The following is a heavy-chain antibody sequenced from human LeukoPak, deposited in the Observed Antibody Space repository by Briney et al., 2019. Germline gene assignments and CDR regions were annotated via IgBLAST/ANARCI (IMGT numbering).Heavy chain of an antibody. CDR2: TNRDASVK. Sequence: GGSLRLSCAASGFTFTAYWMSWVRQTPEKGLEFVAHTNRDASVKNYVDSVKGRFTISRDNAKKSLYLELNSLRDEDTALYYCGRGPESSAFAIWGQGTLVTVSS. CDR3: GRGPESSAFAI. J-gene: IGHJ4*02. V-gene: IGHV3-7*01. CDR1: GFTFTAYW.